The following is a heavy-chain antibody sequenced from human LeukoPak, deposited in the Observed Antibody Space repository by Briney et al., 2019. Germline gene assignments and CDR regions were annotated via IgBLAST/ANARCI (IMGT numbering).Heavy chain of an antibody. CDR3: AKDGTIDCSSTSCYGPLDY. CDR2: ISWDGGST. CDR1: GFTFDDYA. V-gene: IGHV3-43D*03. D-gene: IGHD2-2*01. J-gene: IGHJ4*02. Sequence: PGGSLRLSRAASGFTFDDYAMHWVRQAPGKGLEWVSLISWDGGSTYYADPVKGRFTISRDNSKNSLYLQMNSLRAEDTALYYCAKDGTIDCSSTSCYGPLDYWGQGTLVTVSS.